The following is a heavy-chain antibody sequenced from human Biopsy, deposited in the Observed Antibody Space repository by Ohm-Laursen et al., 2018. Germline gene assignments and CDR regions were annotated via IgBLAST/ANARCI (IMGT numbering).Heavy chain of an antibody. D-gene: IGHD2-15*01. CDR2: ISAYTTNT. CDR1: GYTFQSYG. J-gene: IGHJ1*01. Sequence: ASVKVSCKASGYTFQSYGISWVRQAPGQGLEWMGWISAYTTNTDYAQKFQGRVTLTTDTSTNTAYMELRSLRSDDTAVYYCAKGQDLRGGAEYFQHWGQGALVTVSS. CDR3: AKGQDLRGGAEYFQH. V-gene: IGHV1-18*01.